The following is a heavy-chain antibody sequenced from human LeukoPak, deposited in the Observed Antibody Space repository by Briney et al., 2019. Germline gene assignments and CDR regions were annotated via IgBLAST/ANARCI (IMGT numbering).Heavy chain of an antibody. J-gene: IGHJ6*02. CDR3: ARDNDFWSGYFYYYYYGMDV. D-gene: IGHD3-3*01. CDR2: ISSSSSYI. Sequence: GGSLRLSCAASGFTFSSYSMNWVRQAPGKWLEWVSSISSSSSYIYYADSVKGRFTISRDNAKNSLYLQMNSLRAEDTAVYYCARDNDFWSGYFYYYYYGMDVWGQGTTVTVSS. V-gene: IGHV3-21*01. CDR1: GFTFSSYS.